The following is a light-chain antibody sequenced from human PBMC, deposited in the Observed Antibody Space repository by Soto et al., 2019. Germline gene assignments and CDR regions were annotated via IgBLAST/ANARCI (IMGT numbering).Light chain of an antibody. Sequence: QSVLTQPASVSGSPGKSITISCTGTSSDVGSYNLVSWYQQHPGKAPKLMIYEVSKRPSGVSNRFSGSKSGNTASLTISGLQAEDEADYYCCSYAGSSYVVFGGGTKLTVL. CDR1: SSDVGSYNL. V-gene: IGLV2-23*02. CDR3: CSYAGSSYVV. CDR2: EVS. J-gene: IGLJ2*01.